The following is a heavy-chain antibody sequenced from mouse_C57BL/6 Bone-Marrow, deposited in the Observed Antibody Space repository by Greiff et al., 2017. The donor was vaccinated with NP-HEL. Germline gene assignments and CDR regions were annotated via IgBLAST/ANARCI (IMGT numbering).Heavy chain of an antibody. CDR1: GYSITSGYY. CDR2: ISYDGSN. V-gene: IGHV3-6*01. J-gene: IGHJ3*01. CDR3: AREDYGSSFAWFAY. D-gene: IGHD1-1*01. Sequence: EVKLQESGPGLVKPSQSLSLTCSVTGYSITSGYYWNWIRQFPGNKLEWMGYISYDGSNNYNPSLKNRISITRDTSKNQVFLKLNSVTTEDTATYYCAREDYGSSFAWFAYWGQGTLVTVSA.